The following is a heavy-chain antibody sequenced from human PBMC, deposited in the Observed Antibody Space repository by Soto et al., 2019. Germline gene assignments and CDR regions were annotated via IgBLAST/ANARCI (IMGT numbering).Heavy chain of an antibody. CDR1: GGSFSGYY. CDR3: ARESRQARYYYYYGMDV. J-gene: IGHJ6*02. V-gene: IGHV4-34*01. CDR2: INHSGST. Sequence: SETLSLTCAVYGGSFSGYYWSWIRQPPGKGLEWIGEINHSGSTNYNPSLKSRVTISVDTSKNQFSLKLSSVTAADTAVYYCARESRQARYYYYYGMDVWGQGTTVTVSS.